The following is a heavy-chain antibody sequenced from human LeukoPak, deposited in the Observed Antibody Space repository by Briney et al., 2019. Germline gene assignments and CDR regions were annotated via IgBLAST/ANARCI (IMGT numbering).Heavy chain of an antibody. CDR1: GFTFSSYE. CDR2: ISSSGSTI. Sequence: GGSLRLSCAASGFTFSSYEMNWVRQAPGKGLEWVSYISSSGSTIYYADSVKGRFTISRDNAKNSLYLQMNSLRAEDTAVYYCAREAAGFAYYFDYWGQGTLVTVSS. J-gene: IGHJ4*02. CDR3: AREAAGFAYYFDY. V-gene: IGHV3-48*03. D-gene: IGHD6-13*01.